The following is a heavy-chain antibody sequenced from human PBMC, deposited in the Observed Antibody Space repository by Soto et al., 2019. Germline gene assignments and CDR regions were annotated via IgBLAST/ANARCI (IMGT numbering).Heavy chain of an antibody. Sequence: QVQLQQWGAGLLKPSETLSLTCAVYGGSFSGYYWSWIRQPPGKGLEWIGEINHSGSTNYNPSLKSRVTISVDTSKNQFSPKLSSVTAADTAVYYCARGRFYYGSGSLYFDYWGQGTLVTVSS. CDR3: ARGRFYYGSGSLYFDY. CDR1: GGSFSGYY. J-gene: IGHJ4*02. CDR2: INHSGST. V-gene: IGHV4-34*01. D-gene: IGHD3-10*01.